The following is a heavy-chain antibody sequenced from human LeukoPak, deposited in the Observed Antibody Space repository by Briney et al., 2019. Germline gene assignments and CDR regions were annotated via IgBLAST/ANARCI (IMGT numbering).Heavy chain of an antibody. D-gene: IGHD6-19*01. CDR1: GFTFTFKNYA. CDR3: AREITRPSTIYSSGWQHFDY. CDR2: LSYDGSNK. Sequence: GGSLRLSCAASGFTFTFKNYAMHWVRQAPSRGPEWVAFLSYDGSNKYYADSVKGRFTISRDNSKNTLYLQMNSLRPEDTAVYYCAREITRPSTIYSSGWQHFDYWGQGTLVTVSS. V-gene: IGHV3-30*04. J-gene: IGHJ4*02.